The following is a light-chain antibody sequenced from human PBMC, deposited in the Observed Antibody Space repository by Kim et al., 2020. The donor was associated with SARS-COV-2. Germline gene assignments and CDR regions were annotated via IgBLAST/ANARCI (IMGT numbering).Light chain of an antibody. CDR1: SREVGGYNY. CDR2: EVS. V-gene: IGLV2-11*01. J-gene: IGLJ3*02. CDR3: CSYAGSYTLV. Sequence: GQSVTISCTGTSREVGGYNYGSWYQRSQGEAPKHMIYEVSKRPSGVPDRFSGAKSGNTASLTISGLQAEDEADYYCCSYAGSYTLVFGGGTQLTVL.